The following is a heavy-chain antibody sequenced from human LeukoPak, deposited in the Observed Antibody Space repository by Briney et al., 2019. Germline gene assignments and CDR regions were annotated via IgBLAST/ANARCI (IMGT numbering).Heavy chain of an antibody. Sequence: GGSLRLSCAASGFTFNKFWMSWVRQAPGKGLEWVANIKQEGSEQNYVDSVKGRFTISRDNAEKLVSLKMNSLRAEDTAVYYCARNSVTRGFDYWGQGTLVTVSS. CDR1: GFTFNKFW. V-gene: IGHV3-7*01. CDR2: IKQEGSEQ. CDR3: ARNSVTRGFDY. D-gene: IGHD4-17*01. J-gene: IGHJ4*02.